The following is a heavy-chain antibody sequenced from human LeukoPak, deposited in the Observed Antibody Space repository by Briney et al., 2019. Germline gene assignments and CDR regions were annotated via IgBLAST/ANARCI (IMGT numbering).Heavy chain of an antibody. CDR3: ASISSSWGHYYYGMDV. CDR1: GGSFSGYY. CDR2: IYHSGST. J-gene: IGHJ6*02. Sequence: SETLSLTCAVYGGSFSGYYWSWIRQPPGKGLEWIGEIYHSGSTNYNPSLKSRVTISVDTSKNQFSLKLSSVTAADTAVYYCASISSSWGHYYYGMDVWGQGTTVTVSS. V-gene: IGHV4-34*01. D-gene: IGHD6-13*01.